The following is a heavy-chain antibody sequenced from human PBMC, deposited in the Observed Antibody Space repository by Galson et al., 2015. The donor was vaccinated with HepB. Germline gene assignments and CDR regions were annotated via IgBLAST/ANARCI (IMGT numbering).Heavy chain of an antibody. V-gene: IGHV7-4-1*02. CDR2: INTNTGNP. CDR3: ARLPSVDYYGMDV. Sequence: SVKVSCKASGYTFTSYAMNWVRQAPGQGLEWMGWINTNTGNPTYAQGFTGRFVFSLDTSVSTAYLQISSLKASDTAMYYCARLPSVDYYGMDVWGQGTTVTVSS. J-gene: IGHJ6*02. CDR1: GYTFTSYA.